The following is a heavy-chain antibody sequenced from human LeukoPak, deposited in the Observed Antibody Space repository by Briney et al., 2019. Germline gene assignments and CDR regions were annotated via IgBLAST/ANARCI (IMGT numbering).Heavy chain of an antibody. J-gene: IGHJ4*02. V-gene: IGHV3-7*01. Sequence: GRSLRLSCVGSGFSLNEYGIHWVRQVPGKGLEWVANIEQDGREKNYVESVKGRFTISRDNGKYSLYLEMNSLRAEDTAVYFCARERQGSSYYDGKESFDYWGQGTLVTVSS. CDR3: ARERQGSSYYDGKESFDY. CDR2: IEQDGREK. CDR1: GFSLNEYG. D-gene: IGHD1-26*01.